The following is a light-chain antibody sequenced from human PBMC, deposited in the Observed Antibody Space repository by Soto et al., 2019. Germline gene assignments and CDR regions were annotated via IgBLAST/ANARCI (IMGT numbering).Light chain of an antibody. CDR1: SSNIGPNYD. CDR3: QTYYSSLSGYV. CDR2: ANT. V-gene: IGLV1-40*01. Sequence: QSALTQPPSVSGAPGQRITISCTGSSSNIGPNYDVHWYQQHPGTAPKLLIYANTNRPSRVPDRFSGSKSGTTASLAITGLQGEDEDDFYCQTYYSSLSGYVFGTGTKVTVL. J-gene: IGLJ1*01.